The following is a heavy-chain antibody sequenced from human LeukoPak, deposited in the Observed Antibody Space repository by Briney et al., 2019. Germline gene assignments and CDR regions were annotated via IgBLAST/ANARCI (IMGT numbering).Heavy chain of an antibody. J-gene: IGHJ4*02. CDR2: INHSGST. CDR3: ARLRAVTRSSSWLQVRRRFDY. CDR1: GGSFSGYY. Sequence: PSETLSLTCAVYGGSFSGYYWSWIRQPPGKGLGWIGEINHSGSTNYNPSLKSRVTISVGTSKNQFSLKLSSVTAADTAVYYCARLRAVTRSSSWLQVRRRFDYWGQGTLVTVSS. V-gene: IGHV4-34*01. D-gene: IGHD6-13*01.